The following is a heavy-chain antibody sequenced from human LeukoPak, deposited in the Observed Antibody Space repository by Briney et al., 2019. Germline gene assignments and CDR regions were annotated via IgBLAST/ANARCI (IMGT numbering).Heavy chain of an antibody. Sequence: ASVKDSCKASGGTFSSYAISWVRQAPGQGLEWMGGIIPIFGIANYAQKFQGRVTITADESTSTAYMELSSLRSEDTAVYYCARGGGGIAAAGSYYFDYWGQGTLVTVSS. J-gene: IGHJ4*02. V-gene: IGHV1-69*13. D-gene: IGHD6-13*01. CDR2: IIPIFGIA. CDR1: GGTFSSYA. CDR3: ARGGGGIAAAGSYYFDY.